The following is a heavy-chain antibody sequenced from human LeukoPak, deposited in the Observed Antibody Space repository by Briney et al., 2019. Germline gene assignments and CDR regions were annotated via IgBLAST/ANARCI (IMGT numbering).Heavy chain of an antibody. D-gene: IGHD4-17*01. CDR1: GYSFTSYW. CDR2: IYPGDSDT. CDR3: ARPRAYGNYYYYGMDV. Sequence: PGESLKISCKGSGYSFTSYWIGWVRQMPGKGLEWMGIIYPGDSDTRYSPSFQGQVTTSADKSISTAYLQWSSLKASDTAMYYCARPRAYGNYYYYGMDVWGQGTTVTVSS. J-gene: IGHJ6*02. V-gene: IGHV5-51*01.